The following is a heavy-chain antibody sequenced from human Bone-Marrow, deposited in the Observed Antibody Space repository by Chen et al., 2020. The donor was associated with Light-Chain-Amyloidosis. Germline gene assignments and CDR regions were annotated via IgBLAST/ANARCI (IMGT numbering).Heavy chain of an antibody. V-gene: IGHV5-51*01. Sequence: EVQLEQSGPEVKKPGESLKLSCTGSGYTFPLYWIGWVRKMHGKALEWMGVIYPDDSDASYSPSFEVKVTISADKSITTAYLQWRSLKASDIAMDDSARRRDGYNFDNWGQGTMVTVSS. D-gene: IGHD5-12*01. CDR2: IYPDDSDA. CDR3: ARRRDGYNFDN. J-gene: IGHJ4*02. CDR1: GYTFPLYW.